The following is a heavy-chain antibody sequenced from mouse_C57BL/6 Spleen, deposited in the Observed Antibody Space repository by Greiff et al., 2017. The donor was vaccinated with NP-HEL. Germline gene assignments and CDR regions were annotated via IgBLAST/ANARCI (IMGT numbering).Heavy chain of an antibody. Sequence: EVKLMESEGGLVQPGSSMKLSCTASGFTFSDYYMAWVRQVPEKGLEWVANINYDGSSTYYLDSLKSRFTISRDNAKNILYLQMSSLKSEDTATYYCARYGSSYENWFAYRGQGTLVTVSA. V-gene: IGHV5-16*01. CDR3: ARYGSSYENWFAY. D-gene: IGHD1-1*01. CDR1: GFTFSDYY. J-gene: IGHJ3*01. CDR2: INYDGSST.